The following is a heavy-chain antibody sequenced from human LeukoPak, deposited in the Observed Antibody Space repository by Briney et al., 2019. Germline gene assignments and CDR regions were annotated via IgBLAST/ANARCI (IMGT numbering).Heavy chain of an antibody. CDR2: IIPIFGTA. CDR3: AGAHSRSASFAI. D-gene: IGHD6-13*01. Sequence: SVKVSCKASGGTFSSYAISWVRQAPGQGLEWMGRIIPIFGTANYAQKFQGRVTITTDESTSTAYMELSSLRSEDTAVYYCAGAHSRSASFAIWGQGKIVTVSS. J-gene: IGHJ3*02. V-gene: IGHV1-69*05. CDR1: GGTFSSYA.